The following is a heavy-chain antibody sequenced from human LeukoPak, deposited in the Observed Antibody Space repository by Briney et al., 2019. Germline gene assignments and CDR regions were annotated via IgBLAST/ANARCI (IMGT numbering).Heavy chain of an antibody. Sequence: GVSLRLSCAACGFTFSSYSMNWVRQAPGKGLEWVSYISSSSSTIYYADSVKGPFTISRDNAKNSLYLQMSSLRAEDTAVYYCARSTGDSSGYSALYYYYYYMDVWGKGTTVTVSS. CDR1: GFTFSSYS. CDR2: ISSSSSTI. CDR3: ARSTGDSSGYSALYYYYYYMDV. J-gene: IGHJ6*03. V-gene: IGHV3-48*01. D-gene: IGHD3-22*01.